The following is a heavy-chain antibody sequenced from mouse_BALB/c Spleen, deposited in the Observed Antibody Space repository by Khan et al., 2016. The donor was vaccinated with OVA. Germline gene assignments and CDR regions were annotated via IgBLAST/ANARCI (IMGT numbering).Heavy chain of an antibody. CDR1: GYTFTSYW. CDR2: INPTSGYT. J-gene: IGHJ2*01. CDR3: ARDRIDY. Sequence: QVQLQQPGAELAKPGASVKMSCTASGYTFTSYWMHWIKQRPGPGLEWIGYINPTSGYTDYNQKFKDKATLTADKSSSTAYMQLSSLTSDDSAVYYCARDRIDYWGQGTALTVSS. V-gene: IGHV1-7*01.